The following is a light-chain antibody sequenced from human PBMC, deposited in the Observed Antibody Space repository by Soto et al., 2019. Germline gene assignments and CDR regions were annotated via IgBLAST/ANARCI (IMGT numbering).Light chain of an antibody. CDR3: QHYDKWPFT. CDR2: AAS. V-gene: IGKV3-15*01. Sequence: EIVMTQSPATLSVSQGERATLSCTASQSIRSNLAWYRPKPGQAPSLLIYAASTRATGIPARFSGSESGTEFTLTISSLQSEDFAIYYCQHYDKWPFTFGQGTRLEIK. CDR1: QSIRSN. J-gene: IGKJ5*01.